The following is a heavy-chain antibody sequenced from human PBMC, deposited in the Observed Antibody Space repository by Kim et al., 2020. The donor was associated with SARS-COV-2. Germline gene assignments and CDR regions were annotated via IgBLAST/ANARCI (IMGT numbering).Heavy chain of an antibody. Sequence: SETLSLTCAVSGGTISKSNYYWGWIRKPPGKGLEWIGSILYSGTTYYNPSLKSRVTISIHTSTNQFSLKLTSVTAADTAMYYCARVPSYYHDGIDYWGQGTQVTVSS. CDR1: GGTISKSNYY. J-gene: IGHJ4*02. CDR2: ILYSGTT. CDR3: ARVPSYYHDGIDY. D-gene: IGHD3-22*01. V-gene: IGHV4-39*07.